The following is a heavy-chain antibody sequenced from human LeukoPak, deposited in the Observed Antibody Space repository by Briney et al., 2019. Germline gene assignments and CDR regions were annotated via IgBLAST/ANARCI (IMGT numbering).Heavy chain of an antibody. J-gene: IGHJ4*02. Sequence: PGGSLRLSFAAPGFTFSSYWLHWVRQVPGKVLVWVSRITRDASSTTYADPVKGRFTISRDNAKNSLFLQMNSLRAEDTAVYFCARVRGGYYFDYWGQGTLVTVSS. CDR2: ITRDASST. D-gene: IGHD5-24*01. CDR3: ARVRGGYYFDY. CDR1: GFTFSSYW. V-gene: IGHV3-74*01.